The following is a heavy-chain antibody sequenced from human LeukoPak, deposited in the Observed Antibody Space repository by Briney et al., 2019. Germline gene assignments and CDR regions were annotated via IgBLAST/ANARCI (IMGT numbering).Heavy chain of an antibody. CDR2: IYYSGST. D-gene: IGHD3-10*01. CDR1: GGSISSSSYY. CDR3: ARVTGYDY. J-gene: IGHJ4*02. Sequence: SETLSLTCTVSGGSISSSSYYWSWIRQPPGKGLEWIGYIYYSGSTDYNPSLKSRVTISVETSKNQFSLKLSSVTAADTAVYYCARVTGYDYWGQGTLVTVSS. V-gene: IGHV4-61*01.